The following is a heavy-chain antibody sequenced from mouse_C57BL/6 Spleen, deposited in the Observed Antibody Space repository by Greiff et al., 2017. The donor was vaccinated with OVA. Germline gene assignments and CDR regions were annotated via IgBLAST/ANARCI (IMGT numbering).Heavy chain of an antibody. V-gene: IGHV2-2*01. CDR3: ARRSYAMDY. CDR1: GFSLTSYG. Sequence: VQLQQSGPGLVQPSQSLSITCTVSGFSLTSYGVHWVRQSPGKGLAWLGVIWSGGSTDYNAAFISRLSISKDKSKSQVFFKMNSLQAEDTAIYYCARRSYAMDYGGQGTSGTVAA. J-gene: IGHJ4*01. CDR2: IWSGGST.